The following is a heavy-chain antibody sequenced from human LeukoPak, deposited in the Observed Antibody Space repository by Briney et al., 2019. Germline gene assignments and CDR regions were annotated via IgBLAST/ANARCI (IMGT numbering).Heavy chain of an antibody. V-gene: IGHV3-30*02. CDR3: AKASSGYKLYYYYMDV. CDR2: IRYDGSNK. CDR1: GFTFSSYV. D-gene: IGHD3-22*01. Sequence: GGSLRLSCAASGFTFSSYVMHWVRQAPGKGLEWVAFIRYDGSNKYYADSVKGRFTISRDNYKNTLYLQMNSLRAEDTAVYYCAKASSGYKLYYYYMDVWGKGTTVTVSS. J-gene: IGHJ6*03.